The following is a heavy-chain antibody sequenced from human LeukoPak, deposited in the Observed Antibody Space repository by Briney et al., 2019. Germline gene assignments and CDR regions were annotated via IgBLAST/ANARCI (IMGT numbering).Heavy chain of an antibody. CDR1: GGSISSSSYY. D-gene: IGHD5-12*01. CDR3: ASQRGYSGYDFAGHDAFDI. CDR2: IYYTGSS. V-gene: IGHV4-39*07. J-gene: IGHJ3*02. Sequence: SETLSLTCTVSGGSISSSSYYWGWIRQPPGEGLEWIGSIYYTGSSYYNPSLKSRVTISVDTSKNQFSLKLSSVTAADTAVYYCASQRGYSGYDFAGHDAFDIWGQGTMVTVSS.